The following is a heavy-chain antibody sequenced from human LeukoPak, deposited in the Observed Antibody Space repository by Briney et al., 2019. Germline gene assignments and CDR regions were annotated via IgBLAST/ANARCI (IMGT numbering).Heavy chain of an antibody. CDR2: MNPNSGNT. CDR1: GYTFTSYD. V-gene: IGHV1-8*01. D-gene: IGHD3-22*01. J-gene: IGHJ4*02. Sequence: ASVKVSCKASGYTFTSYDINWVRQATGQGLEWMGWMNPNSGNTGYAQKFQGRVTMTRNTSISTAYMELSSLRSEDTAVYYCARGRKLYYHSSGQIQFNDYWGQRTLVTVSS. CDR3: ARGRKLYYHSSGQIQFNDY.